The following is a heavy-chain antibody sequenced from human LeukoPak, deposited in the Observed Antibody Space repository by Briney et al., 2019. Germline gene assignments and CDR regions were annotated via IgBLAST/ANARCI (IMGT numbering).Heavy chain of an antibody. D-gene: IGHD6-19*01. CDR2: ISGSGGNT. V-gene: IGHV3-23*01. CDR1: GFTFSSYA. CDR3: APTTGYSSGWY. J-gene: IGHJ4*02. Sequence: GGSLRLSCAASGFTFSSYAMSWVRQAPGKGLEWVSTISGSGGNTYYADSVKGRFTISRDNSKNTLYLQMNSLRAEDTAVYYCAPTTGYSSGWYWGQGTLVTVSS.